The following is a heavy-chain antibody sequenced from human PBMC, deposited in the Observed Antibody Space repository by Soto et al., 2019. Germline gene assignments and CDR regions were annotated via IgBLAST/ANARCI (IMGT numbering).Heavy chain of an antibody. D-gene: IGHD5-12*01. J-gene: IGHJ4*02. V-gene: IGHV1-18*01. CDR3: AREANYFHY. Sequence: GASVKVSCKASGYTFTSYGISWVRQAPGQGLEWMGWISAYNGNTKYAQKLQGRVTMTTDTSTSTADMELRSLRSDDTAVYYCAREANYFHYWGQGTLVTVSS. CDR2: ISAYNGNT. CDR1: GYTFTSYG.